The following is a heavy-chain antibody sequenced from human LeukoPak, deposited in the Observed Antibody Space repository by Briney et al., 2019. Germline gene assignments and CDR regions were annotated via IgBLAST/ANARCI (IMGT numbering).Heavy chain of an antibody. J-gene: IGHJ4*02. D-gene: IGHD3-22*01. CDR2: IIPIFGTA. V-gene: IGHV1-69*05. Sequence: ASVKASCKASGGTFSSYAISWVRQAPGQGLEWMGRIIPIFGTANHAQKFQGRVTITTDESTSTAYMELSSLRSEDTAVYYCASRLYYDSSGQNDYWGQGTLVTVSS. CDR1: GGTFSSYA. CDR3: ASRLYYDSSGQNDY.